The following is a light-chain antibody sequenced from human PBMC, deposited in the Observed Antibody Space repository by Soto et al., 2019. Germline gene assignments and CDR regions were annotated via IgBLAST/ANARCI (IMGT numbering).Light chain of an antibody. CDR1: QTINSY. J-gene: IGKJ3*01. Sequence: DIQMTQSPSSLSASAGDRVTIICRARQTINSYLNWYQHKPGKAPKLLIYAASRLRSGVPSRFSSSGSRTDFTLTISNLQPEDVATYYCQQSYRTRFTFGPGTKVDLK. CDR3: QQSYRTRFT. CDR2: AAS. V-gene: IGKV1-39*01.